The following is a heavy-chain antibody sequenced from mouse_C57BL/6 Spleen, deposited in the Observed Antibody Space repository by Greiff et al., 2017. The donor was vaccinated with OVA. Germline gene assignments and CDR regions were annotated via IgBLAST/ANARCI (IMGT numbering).Heavy chain of an antibody. V-gene: IGHV5-4*01. CDR1: GFTFSSYA. J-gene: IGHJ1*03. Sequence: EVKLMESGGGLVKPGGSLKLSCAASGFTFSSYAMSWVRQTPEKRLEWVATISDGGSYTYYPDKVKGRFTISRDNAKNNLYLQMSHLKSEDTAMYYCARDRTYDTPGYFDVWGTGTTVTVSS. CDR2: ISDGGSYT. CDR3: ARDRTYDTPGYFDV. D-gene: IGHD2-12*01.